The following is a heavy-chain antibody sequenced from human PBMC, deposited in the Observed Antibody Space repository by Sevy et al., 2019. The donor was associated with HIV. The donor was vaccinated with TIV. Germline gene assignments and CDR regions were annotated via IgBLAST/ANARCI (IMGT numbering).Heavy chain of an antibody. Sequence: GGSLRLSCATFGVSFEDYGMHWVRQSPERGLEWVAGINYNSGRVGYIDSVEARFTISRDNAKQSLDLQMTSLKPEDLAHYHCVKGRFTESAYYYGLDVLGQGTTVTVSS. CDR1: GVSFEDYG. D-gene: IGHD3-3*01. J-gene: IGHJ6*01. V-gene: IGHV3-9*03. CDR2: INYNSGRV. CDR3: VKGRFTESAYYYGLDV.